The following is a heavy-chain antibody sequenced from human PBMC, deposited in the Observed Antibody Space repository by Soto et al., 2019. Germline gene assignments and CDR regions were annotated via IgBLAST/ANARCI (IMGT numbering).Heavy chain of an antibody. CDR2: IWYDGSNK. Sequence: GGSLRLSCAASGFPFSSYGMHWVRPAPGKGLEWVAVIWYDGSNKYYADSVKGRFTISRDNSKNTLYPQMNSLRAEDTAVYYCARVRGIAARHLRYFDLWGRGTLVTVSS. CDR1: GFPFSSYG. J-gene: IGHJ2*01. CDR3: ARVRGIAARHLRYFDL. D-gene: IGHD6-6*01. V-gene: IGHV3-33*01.